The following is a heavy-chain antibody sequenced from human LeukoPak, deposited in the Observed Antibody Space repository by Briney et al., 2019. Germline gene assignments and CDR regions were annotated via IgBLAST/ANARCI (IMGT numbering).Heavy chain of an antibody. CDR2: TKKEGREK. J-gene: IGHJ3*02. V-gene: IGHV3-7*01. D-gene: IGHD3-22*01. Sequence: TGGALRLSCAAPRFTFTEYWMSWVRQAPGGGLGWVANTKKEGREKSYMDSVRGGFTISRDNAKNSRYLQMTSLGVEDTAVYSGARVRYYDNSGRKGGVFDISNQGTMVTVSS. CDR1: RFTFTEYW. CDR3: ARVRYYDNSGRKGGVFDI.